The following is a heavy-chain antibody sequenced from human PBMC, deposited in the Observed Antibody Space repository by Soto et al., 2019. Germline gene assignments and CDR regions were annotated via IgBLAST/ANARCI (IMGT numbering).Heavy chain of an antibody. CDR2: IYYSGST. J-gene: IGHJ5*02. V-gene: IGHV4-61*01. CDR3: ARDVESGYLGWFDP. CDR1: GGSVSSGSYY. Sequence: SETLSLTCTVSGGSVSSGSYYWSWIRQPPGKGLEWIGYIYYSGSTNYNPSLKSRVTISVDTSKNQFSLKLSSVTAADTAVYYCARDVESGYLGWFDPWGQGTLVTVSS. D-gene: IGHD2-15*01.